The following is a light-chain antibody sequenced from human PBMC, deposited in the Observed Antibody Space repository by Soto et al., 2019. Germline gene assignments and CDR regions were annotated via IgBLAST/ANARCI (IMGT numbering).Light chain of an antibody. J-gene: IGKJ2*01. CDR3: QQYNKWPYT. CDR2: RAS. V-gene: IGKV3-15*01. CDR1: QQVSSN. Sequence: EIVMTQSPATLSVSPGGSATLSCRASQQVSSNLAWYRQKPGQAPTLLIYRASTRATGIPATFSGSGSGTEFTLTISSLQSEDFAVYYCQQYNKWPYTFGQGTKLEI.